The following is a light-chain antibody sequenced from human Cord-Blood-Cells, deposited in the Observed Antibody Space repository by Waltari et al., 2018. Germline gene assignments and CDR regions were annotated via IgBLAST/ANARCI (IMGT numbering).Light chain of an antibody. CDR3: SSYTSSSTLV. CDR2: EVI. J-gene: IGLJ1*01. Sequence: QSALTQPASVSGSPGQSITISCTGPSSDVGGSNHVHWYQQHPGKSPKLMIYEVITRPSGVSNRFSGSKSGNTASLTISGLQAEDEADYYCSSYTSSSTLVFGTGTKVTVL. CDR1: SSDVGGSNH. V-gene: IGLV2-14*01.